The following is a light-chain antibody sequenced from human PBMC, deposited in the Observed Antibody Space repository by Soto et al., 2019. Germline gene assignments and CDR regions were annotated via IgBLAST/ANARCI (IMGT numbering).Light chain of an antibody. Sequence: QSALTQPASVSGSPGQSITISCTGTSSDVGGYNYVSWYQQHPGKAPKLMIFEVSNRPLGLSNRFSGSKSGNTASLTISGLQAEDEAAYYCSSYTSINTRVFGTVTKLTVL. J-gene: IGLJ1*01. CDR2: EVS. CDR1: SSDVGGYNY. V-gene: IGLV2-14*01. CDR3: SSYTSINTRV.